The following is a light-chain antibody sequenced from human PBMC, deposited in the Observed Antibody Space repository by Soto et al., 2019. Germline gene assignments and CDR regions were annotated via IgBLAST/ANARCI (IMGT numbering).Light chain of an antibody. CDR3: QQYDSYPRT. J-gene: IGKJ1*01. V-gene: IGKV1-5*03. CDR1: QSVSSW. CDR2: KAS. Sequence: DIQMTQSPSTLSASVGDRVTITCRASQSVSSWLAWYQQKPGKAPKLLIYKASGLESGVPSRFSGSGSGTECTLTISSLQPDDFATYYCQQYDSYPRTFGQGTKVEIK.